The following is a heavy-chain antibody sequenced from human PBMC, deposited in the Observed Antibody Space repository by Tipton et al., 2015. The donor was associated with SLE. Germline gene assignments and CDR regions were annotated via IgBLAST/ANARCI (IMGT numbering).Heavy chain of an antibody. CDR3: ASFRYCDDSGCMEACDV. D-gene: IGHD3-9*01. Sequence: LRLSCTVSGGSISSLSYYWGWIRQPPGKGLEWIGNVYYTGKTYYNPSLKSRLTISVDTSKNHFSLRLTSLTAADTAVYYCASFRYCDDSGCMEACDVWGQGTLVPVSS. J-gene: IGHJ3*01. V-gene: IGHV4-39*02. CDR1: GGSISSLSYY. CDR2: VYYTGKT.